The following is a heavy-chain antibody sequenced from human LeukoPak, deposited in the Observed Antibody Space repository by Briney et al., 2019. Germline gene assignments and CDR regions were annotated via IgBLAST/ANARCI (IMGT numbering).Heavy chain of an antibody. Sequence: ASVKVSCKASGYTFTGYYMHWVRQAPGQGLEWMGWINPNSGGTNYAQKFQGRVTITRNTSISTAYMELSSLRSEDTAVYYCARAYYDILTGYRSYYYYMDVWGKGTTVTVSS. V-gene: IGHV1-2*02. CDR3: ARAYYDILTGYRSYYYYMDV. D-gene: IGHD3-9*01. CDR2: INPNSGGT. J-gene: IGHJ6*03. CDR1: GYTFTGYY.